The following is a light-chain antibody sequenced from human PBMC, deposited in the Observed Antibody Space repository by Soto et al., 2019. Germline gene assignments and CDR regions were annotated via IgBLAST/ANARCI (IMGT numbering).Light chain of an antibody. CDR1: QSVGSSY. CDR3: QQYGSSPGYT. Sequence: EIVLTQSPGTLSLSPGERATLSCRASQSVGSSYLAWYQQKPGQAPRLLIYGASSRATGIPDRFSGSGSGTDLTLTISRLDAEDFAVYYCQQYGSSPGYTFGQGTKLEIK. J-gene: IGKJ2*01. V-gene: IGKV3-20*01. CDR2: GAS.